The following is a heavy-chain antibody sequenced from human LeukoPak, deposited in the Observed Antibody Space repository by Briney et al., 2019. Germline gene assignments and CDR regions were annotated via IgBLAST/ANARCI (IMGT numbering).Heavy chain of an antibody. Sequence: GGSLRLSCAAAGFTFNDYSIHWVRQAPGKGLEWVSSISSSSSYIYYADSVKGRFTISRDNAKNSLYLQMNSLRAEDTAVYYCARDLTTVTSHWGQGTLVTVSS. CDR2: ISSSSSYI. J-gene: IGHJ4*02. D-gene: IGHD4-17*01. V-gene: IGHV3-21*01. CDR1: GFTFNDYS. CDR3: ARDLTTVTSH.